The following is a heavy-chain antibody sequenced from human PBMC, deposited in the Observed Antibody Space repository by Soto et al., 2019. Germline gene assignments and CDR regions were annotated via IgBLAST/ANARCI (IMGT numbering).Heavy chain of an antibody. D-gene: IGHD2-15*01. J-gene: IGHJ4*02. CDR2: IFPIFGTA. Sequence: QVQLVQSGAEVKKPGSSVKVSCKASGGTFSSYAISWVRQAPGQGLEWMGGIFPIFGTANYAQKFQGRVTITADESTSTAYMELSSLRSEDTAVYYCARDLAPYCSGGSCYQLDYWGQGTLVTVSS. V-gene: IGHV1-69*01. CDR3: ARDLAPYCSGGSCYQLDY. CDR1: GGTFSSYA.